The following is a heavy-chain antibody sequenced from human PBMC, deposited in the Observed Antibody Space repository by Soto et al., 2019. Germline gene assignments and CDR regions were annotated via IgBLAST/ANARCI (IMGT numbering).Heavy chain of an antibody. J-gene: IGHJ5*02. CDR1: GGTFSSYA. Sequence: QVQLVQSGAEVKKPGSSVKVSCKASGGTFSSYAISWVRQAPGQGLEWMGGIIPIFGTANYAQKFQGRVTITADESTSTADMELSSLRSEDTAVYYCARSYIVVVPDYEWFDPWGQGTLVTVSS. V-gene: IGHV1-69*01. CDR2: IIPIFGTA. D-gene: IGHD2-2*01. CDR3: ARSYIVVVPDYEWFDP.